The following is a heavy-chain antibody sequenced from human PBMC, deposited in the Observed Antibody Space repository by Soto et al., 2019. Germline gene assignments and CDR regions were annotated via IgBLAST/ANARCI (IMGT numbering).Heavy chain of an antibody. V-gene: IGHV3-23*01. CDR2: ISGSGGST. CDR1: GFTFINYA. J-gene: IGHJ5*02. CDR3: AKVTPVSNRDPFGWFVP. Sequence: EVQLLESGGGLVQPGGSLRLSCAASGFTFINYAMTWVRQAPGKGLEWVSAISGSGGSTYYAASVKGRFTISRDNSKNTLYLQMNSLRAEDTGVYYCAKVTPVSNRDPFGWFVPWGQGTLVTVSS. D-gene: IGHD3-10*01.